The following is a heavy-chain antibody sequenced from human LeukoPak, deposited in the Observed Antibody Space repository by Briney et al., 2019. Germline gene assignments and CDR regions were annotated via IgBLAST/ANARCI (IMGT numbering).Heavy chain of an antibody. CDR2: IYYRGNT. J-gene: IGHJ4*02. Sequence: PSETLSLTCTVSGDSISNTTYYWGFIRQPPGKGLEWIGSIYYRGNTYYNPSLKSRVTISVDTSNNQFSLKLSSVTAADTAVYYCARLYSGTRPPDYWGQGTLVTVSS. CDR3: ARLYSGTRPPDY. V-gene: IGHV4-39*01. CDR1: GDSISNTTYY. D-gene: IGHD6-6*01.